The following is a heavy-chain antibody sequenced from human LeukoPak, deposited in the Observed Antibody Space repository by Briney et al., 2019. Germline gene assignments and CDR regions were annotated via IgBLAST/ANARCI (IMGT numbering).Heavy chain of an antibody. CDR2: INHSGST. D-gene: IGHD3-22*01. CDR1: GGSFSGYY. CDR3: ARGFRYYYDSSGYYYFDY. Sequence: SETLSLTCAVYGGSFSGYYWSWIRQPPGKGLEWIGEINHSGSTNYNPSLKSRVTISVDTSKSQFSLKLSSVTAADTAVYYCARGFRYYYDSSGYYYFDYWGQGTLVTVSS. J-gene: IGHJ4*02. V-gene: IGHV4-34*01.